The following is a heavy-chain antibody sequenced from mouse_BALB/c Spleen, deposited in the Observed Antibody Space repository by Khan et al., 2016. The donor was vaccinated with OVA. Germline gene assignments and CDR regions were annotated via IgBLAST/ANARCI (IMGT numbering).Heavy chain of an antibody. D-gene: IGHD6-1*01. V-gene: IGHV1S26*01. CDR2: INPPSCDT. CDR3: ARSARK. J-gene: IGHJ2*01. Sequence: QMQLEQSGAELVKSGATVKMSCKASGFNFTSYDMHWVKQRPGQGLEWIGYINPPSCDTKYNQKFKGKATMTADKSSSTAYMQLSSLTSEDSAVYYCARSARKWGQGTTLTVSS. CDR1: GFNFTSYD.